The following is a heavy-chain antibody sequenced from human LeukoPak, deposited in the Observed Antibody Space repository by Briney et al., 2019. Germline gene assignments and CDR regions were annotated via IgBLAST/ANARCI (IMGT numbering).Heavy chain of an antibody. CDR3: ARDRVQGYAAMVLGPFDY. CDR2: IIPIFGTA. Sequence: SVKVSCKASGGAFSSYAISWVRQAPGQGLEWMGGIIPIFGTANYAQKFQGRVTITADESTSTAYMELSSLRSEDTAVYYCARDRVQGYAAMVLGPFDYWGQGTLVTVSS. V-gene: IGHV1-69*13. J-gene: IGHJ4*02. D-gene: IGHD5-18*01. CDR1: GGAFSSYA.